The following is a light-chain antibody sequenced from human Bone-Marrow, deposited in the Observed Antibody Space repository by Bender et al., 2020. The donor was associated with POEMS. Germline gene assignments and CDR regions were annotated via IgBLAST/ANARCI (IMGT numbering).Light chain of an antibody. CDR2: FDD. J-gene: IGLJ2*01. CDR3: QAWDSRAVV. Sequence: SYVLTQPPSVSVAPGKTARLTCGGNNIETKGVHWYQQKPGKAPKLVMSFDDDRPSGIPERFSGSNAGNTATLTINRVEAEDEADYYCQAWDSRAVVFGGGTKVTVL. V-gene: IGLV3-21*01. CDR1: NIETKG.